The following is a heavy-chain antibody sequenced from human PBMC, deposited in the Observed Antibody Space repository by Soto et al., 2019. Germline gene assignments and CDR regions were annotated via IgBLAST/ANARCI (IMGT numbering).Heavy chain of an antibody. CDR1: GGSISSGDYY. D-gene: IGHD1-26*01. V-gene: IGHV4-30-4*01. J-gene: IGHJ4*02. CDR2: IFYGGST. Sequence: QVQLQESGPGLVKPSQTLSLTCTVSGGSISSGDYYWSWIRQPPGKGLEWIGYIFYGGSTYYNPSLKSRVTRSVDTSKNQFSLKLSSVTAADTAVYYCARAVRGSYYDYWGQGTLVTVSS. CDR3: ARAVRGSYYDY.